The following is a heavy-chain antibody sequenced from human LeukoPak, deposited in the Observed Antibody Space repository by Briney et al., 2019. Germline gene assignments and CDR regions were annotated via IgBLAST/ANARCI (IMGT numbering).Heavy chain of an antibody. D-gene: IGHD1-14*01. J-gene: IGHJ6*02. CDR2: IYYSGST. V-gene: IGHV4-59*01. Sequence: SETLSLTCTVSGDSISSYYWSWIRQPPGKGLEWIGYIYYSGSTNYNPSLKSRVTISVDTSKNQFSLKLSSVTAADTAVYYCARDGRGMSTPYYYGMDVWGQGTTVTVSS. CDR3: ARDGRGMSTPYYYGMDV. CDR1: GDSISSYY.